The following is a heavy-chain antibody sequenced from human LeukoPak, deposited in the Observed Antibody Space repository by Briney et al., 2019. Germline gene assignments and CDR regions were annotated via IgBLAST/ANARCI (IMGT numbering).Heavy chain of an antibody. Sequence: SQTLSLTCTVSGGSISSGGYYWSWIRQHPGKGLEWIGYIYYSGSTYYKPSLKSRVTISVDTSKNQFSLKLSSVTAADTAVYYCARAPGPLHPFDYWGQGTLATVSS. CDR3: ARAPGPLHPFDY. CDR1: GGSISSGGYY. J-gene: IGHJ4*02. V-gene: IGHV4-31*03. CDR2: IYYSGST.